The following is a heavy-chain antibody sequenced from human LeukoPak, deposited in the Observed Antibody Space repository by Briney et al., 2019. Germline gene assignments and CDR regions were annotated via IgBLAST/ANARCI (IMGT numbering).Heavy chain of an antibody. J-gene: IGHJ5*02. Sequence: ASVKVSCKASGYTFTSYYMHWVRQAPGQGLEWMGWINPNSGRTNYAHNFQGRVTLTRDPSISTAYMELTGLTSNDTGVYYCARTREYSSTWFFPPFDPWGQGTLVTVSS. D-gene: IGHD6-13*01. V-gene: IGHV1-2*02. CDR3: ARTREYSSTWFFPPFDP. CDR1: GYTFTSYY. CDR2: INPNSGRT.